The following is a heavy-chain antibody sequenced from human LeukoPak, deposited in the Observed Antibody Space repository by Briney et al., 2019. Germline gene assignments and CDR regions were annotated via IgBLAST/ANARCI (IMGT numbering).Heavy chain of an antibody. J-gene: IGHJ4*02. Sequence: GGSLRLSCAASGFTFSSYGMHWVRQAPGKGLEWVAVISYDGSNKYYADSVKGRSTISRDNSKNTLYLQMNSLRAEDTAVYYCAKDLRNIAAAGYYFDYWGQGTLVTVSS. V-gene: IGHV3-30*18. CDR3: AKDLRNIAAAGYYFDY. D-gene: IGHD6-13*01. CDR1: GFTFSSYG. CDR2: ISYDGSNK.